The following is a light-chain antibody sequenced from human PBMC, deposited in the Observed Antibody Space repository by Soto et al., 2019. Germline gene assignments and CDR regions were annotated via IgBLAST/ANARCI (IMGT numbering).Light chain of an antibody. CDR3: QQRANWPAT. CDR2: DAS. J-gene: IGKJ5*01. Sequence: EIVLAQSPATLSLSPGARVTLTCRASQSVRSYLAWYQQKPGQAPRLLSYDASNRSTGITARFSGSGSGTDFALTTSSLEPEDFAVDYCQQRANWPATFGQGTRLEIK. V-gene: IGKV3-11*01. CDR1: QSVRSY.